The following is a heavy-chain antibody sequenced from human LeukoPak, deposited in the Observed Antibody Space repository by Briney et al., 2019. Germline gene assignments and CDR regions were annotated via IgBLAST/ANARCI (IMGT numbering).Heavy chain of an antibody. CDR1: GSFISSSSYY. D-gene: IGHD4-17*01. CDR3: ARRYGDSNFDY. V-gene: IGHV4-39*01. Sequence: SETLSLTCTVSGSFISSSSYYWAWIRQPPGKGLEWIATLYYSGNTYYNPSLKSRVTISVDTSKNQFSLKVNSVTDADTAVYYCARRYGDSNFDYWGQGTLVTVSS. J-gene: IGHJ4*02. CDR2: LYYSGNT.